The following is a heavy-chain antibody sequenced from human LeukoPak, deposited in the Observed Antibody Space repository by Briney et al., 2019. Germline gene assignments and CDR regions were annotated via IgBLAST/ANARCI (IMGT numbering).Heavy chain of an antibody. Sequence: ASVKVSCKTSGYSFILYGISWVRQAPGQGPEWMGWISTSTGDTKYTQKFQGRVTLTTDTSKSTAYMELSSLRSDDTAVYYCARDDNYGIFVNVDYWGQGTLVTVSS. CDR2: ISTSTGDT. J-gene: IGHJ4*02. CDR1: GYSFILYG. D-gene: IGHD4-11*01. CDR3: ARDDNYGIFVNVDY. V-gene: IGHV1-18*01.